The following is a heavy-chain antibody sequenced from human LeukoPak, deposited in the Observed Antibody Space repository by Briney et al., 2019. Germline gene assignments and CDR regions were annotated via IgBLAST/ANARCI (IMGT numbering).Heavy chain of an antibody. CDR3: ARVGRNYDNWFDP. D-gene: IGHD1-7*01. CDR1: GFTFSIHG. Sequence: PGGSLRLSCAASGFTFSIHGMNWVRQAPGKGLEWVSYISGTSSIIHYADSVKGRFTISRDNAKNSVDLQMNSLRGEDPAVYYCARVGRNYDNWFDPWGQGTLVTVSS. J-gene: IGHJ5*02. V-gene: IGHV3-48*01. CDR2: ISGTSSII.